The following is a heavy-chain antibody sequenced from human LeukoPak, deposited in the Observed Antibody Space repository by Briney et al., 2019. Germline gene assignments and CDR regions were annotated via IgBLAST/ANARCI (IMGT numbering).Heavy chain of an antibody. D-gene: IGHD1-26*01. CDR3: ARGGSYWAY. Sequence: GGSLRLSCAASGFTFSNYWMTWVRQAPGKGLEWVANMKQDGSEKYYVDSVKGRFTISRDNAKNSLYLRMNSLRAEDTAVYYCARGGSYWAYWGQGTLVTVSS. J-gene: IGHJ4*02. CDR2: MKQDGSEK. V-gene: IGHV3-7*01. CDR1: GFTFSNYW.